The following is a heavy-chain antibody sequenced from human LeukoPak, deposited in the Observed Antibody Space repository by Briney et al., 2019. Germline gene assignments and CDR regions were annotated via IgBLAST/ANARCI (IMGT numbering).Heavy chain of an antibody. CDR2: MTNWRSNI. V-gene: IGHV3-21*01. CDR3: ARDGDSGSYLRGLDV. J-gene: IGHJ6*04. CDR1: GFTFSSYS. D-gene: IGHD1-26*01. Sequence: VGSLRLSCAASGFTFSSYSMYCVSQAPGEGLEWGSSMTNWRSNIYYEDSMQGRFTSSRDNAKRSLYLQINSLRAEDTAVYYCARDGDSGSYLRGLDVWGKGTTVTVSS.